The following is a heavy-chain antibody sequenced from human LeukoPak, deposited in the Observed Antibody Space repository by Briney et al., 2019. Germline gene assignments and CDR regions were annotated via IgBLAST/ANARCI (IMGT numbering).Heavy chain of an antibody. J-gene: IGHJ5*02. CDR2: IYTSGST. CDR3: ASDYYDSSGYYES. CDR1: GASISNYY. V-gene: IGHV4-4*07. D-gene: IGHD3-22*01. Sequence: WETLSLTCTVSGASISNYYWSWIRQPPGKGLEWIGRIYTSGSTNYNPSLKSRVTTSVDTSKNQFSLKLSSVTAADTAVYYCASDYYDSSGYYESWGQGTLVTVSS.